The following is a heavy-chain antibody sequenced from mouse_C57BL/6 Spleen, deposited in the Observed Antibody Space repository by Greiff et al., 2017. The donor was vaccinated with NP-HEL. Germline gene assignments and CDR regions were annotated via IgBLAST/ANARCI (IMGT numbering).Heavy chain of an antibody. CDR3: ARRGLRRTSWFAY. J-gene: IGHJ3*01. V-gene: IGHV1-69*01. CDR2: IDPSDSYT. D-gene: IGHD2-4*01. Sequence: QVQLQQPGAELVMPGASVKLSCKASGYTFTSYWMHWVKQRPGQGLEWIGEIDPSDSYTNYNQKFKGKSTLTVDKSSSTAYMQLSSLTSEDSAVYYCARRGLRRTSWFAYWGQGTLVTVSA. CDR1: GYTFTSYW.